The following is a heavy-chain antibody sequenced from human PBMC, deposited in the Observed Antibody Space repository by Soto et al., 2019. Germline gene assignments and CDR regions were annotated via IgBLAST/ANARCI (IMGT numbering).Heavy chain of an antibody. V-gene: IGHV1-18*01. Sequence: QVHLVQSGAEVKKPGASVKVSCKASGYTFTSYGITWVRQAPGQGLEWMGWISAHNGNTDYAQKLQGRVIVTRDTSTSTTYMELRSLRSDDTAVYYCARGRYGDYWGQGALVTVSS. J-gene: IGHJ4*02. CDR1: GYTFTSYG. D-gene: IGHD1-1*01. CDR2: ISAHNGNT. CDR3: ARGRYGDY.